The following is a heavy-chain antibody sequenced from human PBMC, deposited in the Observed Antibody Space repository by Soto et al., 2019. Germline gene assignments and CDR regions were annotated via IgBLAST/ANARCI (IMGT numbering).Heavy chain of an antibody. CDR2: IYYRGST. Sequence: PSETLSLTCSVSGGSISSTSHYWSWIREPPGRGLEWVGYIYYRGSTYSNPSLKSRVTLSVETSKNQFSLKLTSATAADTAVYYCARVLLGDWYVEHWRRGPLVT. CDR1: GGSISSTSHY. CDR3: ARVLLGDWYVEH. V-gene: IGHV4-31*03. J-gene: IGHJ2*01. D-gene: IGHD3-10*01.